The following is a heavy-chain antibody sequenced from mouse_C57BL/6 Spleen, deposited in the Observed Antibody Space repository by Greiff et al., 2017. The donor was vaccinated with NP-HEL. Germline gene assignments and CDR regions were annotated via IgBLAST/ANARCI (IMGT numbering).Heavy chain of an antibody. Sequence: VQLQQPGTELVKPGASVKLSCKASGYTFTSYWMHWVKQRPGQGLEWIGNINPSNGGTTYNEKFKSKATLTVDKSSSTAYMQLSSLTSEDSAVYYCARGGIYGNWYFDVWGTGTTVTVSS. D-gene: IGHD2-1*01. CDR2: INPSNGGT. V-gene: IGHV1-53*01. CDR1: GYTFTSYW. CDR3: ARGGIYGNWYFDV. J-gene: IGHJ1*03.